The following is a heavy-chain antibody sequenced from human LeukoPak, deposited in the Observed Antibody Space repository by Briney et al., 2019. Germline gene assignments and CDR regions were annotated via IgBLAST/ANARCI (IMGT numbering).Heavy chain of an antibody. J-gene: IGHJ6*03. D-gene: IGHD2-2*01. CDR1: GGSFSSYY. CDR3: ARLGYCSSTSCHLYYYYYMDV. V-gene: IGHV4-39*01. Sequence: SETLSLTCAVYGGSFSSYYWGWIRQPPGKGLEWIGSIYYSGSTYYNPSLKSRVTISVDTSKNQFSLKLSSVTAADTAVYYCARLGYCSSTSCHLYYYYYMDVWGKGTTVTISS. CDR2: IYYSGST.